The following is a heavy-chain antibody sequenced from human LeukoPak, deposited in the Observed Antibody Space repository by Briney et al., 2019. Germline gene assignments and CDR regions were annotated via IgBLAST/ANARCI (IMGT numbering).Heavy chain of an antibody. CDR2: LSAYNGNT. Sequence: GASVKVSCKASGYTFTSYDISWVRQAPGQGLEWMGWLSAYNGNTNYAQKLQGRATMTTDTSTSIAYMELRSLRSDDTAVYYCARHPAYSGSYQPDYWGQGTLVTVSS. D-gene: IGHD1-26*01. CDR3: ARHPAYSGSYQPDY. V-gene: IGHV1-18*01. J-gene: IGHJ4*02. CDR1: GYTFTSYD.